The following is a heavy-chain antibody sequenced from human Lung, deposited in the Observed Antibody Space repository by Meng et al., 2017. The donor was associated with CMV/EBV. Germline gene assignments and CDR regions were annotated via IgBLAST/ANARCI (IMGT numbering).Heavy chain of an antibody. Sequence: GEXXTISCAASGFTFSSYSMSWIRQAPGKGLQWVSSISGSSTVTYYADSVKGRFTISRDNSNNTLHLQMNSLRADDTVVYYCVKGWQQLGDSWGQGTLVTVSS. CDR1: GFTFSSYS. CDR2: ISGSSTVT. V-gene: IGHV3-23*01. J-gene: IGHJ4*02. D-gene: IGHD4-23*01. CDR3: VKGWQQLGDS.